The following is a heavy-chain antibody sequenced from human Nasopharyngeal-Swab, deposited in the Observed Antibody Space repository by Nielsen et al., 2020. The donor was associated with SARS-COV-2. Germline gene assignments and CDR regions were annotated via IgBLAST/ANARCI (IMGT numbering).Heavy chain of an antibody. CDR3: VRSSSWYYFDY. CDR2: INYNGNT. V-gene: IGHV4-39*01. CDR1: GASIAYSTFY. D-gene: IGHD6-13*01. Sequence: SQTLSLTCTVSGASIAYSTFYWGWILQPPGKGLEGFGNINYNGNTYQNPSPKSRLTISVDKSKNQFSLQLSSVTAADTAVYYCVRSSSWYYFDYWAQGTQVTVSS. J-gene: IGHJ4*02.